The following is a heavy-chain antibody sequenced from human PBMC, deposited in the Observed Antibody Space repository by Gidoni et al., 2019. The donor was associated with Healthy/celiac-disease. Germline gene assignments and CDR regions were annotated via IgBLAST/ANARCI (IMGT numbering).Heavy chain of an antibody. D-gene: IGHD3-9*01. J-gene: IGHJ5*02. CDR2: ISSSGSTI. CDR1: GFTFSRYE. CDR3: ARGGAYYDILTGYYGIDP. Sequence: EVQLVESGGGLVQPGGSLRRAWAAAGFTFSRYERNWVRQAPGKGLECVSYISSSGSTIYYADSVKGRFTISRDNAKNSLYLQMNSLRAEDTAVYYCARGGAYYDILTGYYGIDPWGQGTLVTVSS. V-gene: IGHV3-48*03.